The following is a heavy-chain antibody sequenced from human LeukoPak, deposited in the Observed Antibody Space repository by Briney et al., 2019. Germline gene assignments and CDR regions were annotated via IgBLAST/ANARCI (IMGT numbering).Heavy chain of an antibody. CDR2: ISAYNGNT. CDR1: GYTFTSYG. Sequence: VASVKVSCKASGYTFTSYGISWVRQAPGQGLEWMGWISAYNGNTNYAQKLQGRVTMTTDTSTSTAYMELRSLRSDDTAVYYCARFCGGDCYSGNFDYWGQGTLVTVSS. V-gene: IGHV1-18*01. CDR3: ARFCGGDCYSGNFDY. D-gene: IGHD2-21*02. J-gene: IGHJ4*02.